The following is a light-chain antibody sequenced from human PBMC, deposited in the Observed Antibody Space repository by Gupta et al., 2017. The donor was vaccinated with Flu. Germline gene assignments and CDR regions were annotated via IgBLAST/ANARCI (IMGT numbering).Light chain of an antibody. Sequence: DIQMTQSPSSLSASVGDRVTITCRASQSISSYLNWYQQKPGKAPKLLIYAASSLQSGVPSRFSGSGSGTDFTLTISRLQPEDFATYYWQQSSSTHTFGGGTKVEIK. CDR3: QQSSSTHT. CDR2: AAS. V-gene: IGKV1-39*01. CDR1: QSISSY. J-gene: IGKJ4*01.